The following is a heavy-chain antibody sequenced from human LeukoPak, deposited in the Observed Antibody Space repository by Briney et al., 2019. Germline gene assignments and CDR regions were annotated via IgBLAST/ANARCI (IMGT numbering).Heavy chain of an antibody. D-gene: IGHD3-9*01. V-gene: IGHV3-48*02. J-gene: IGHJ4*02. CDR2: VSSSSSTT. CDR1: GLTFSGYS. CDR3: ARVFDRDDY. Sequence: GGSLRLSCAASGLTFSGYSMNWVRQAPGKGLEWVSYVSSSSSTTYYADSVQGRFTISRDNAKNSLYLQMSSLRDEDTAVYYCARVFDRDDYWGQGTLVTVSS.